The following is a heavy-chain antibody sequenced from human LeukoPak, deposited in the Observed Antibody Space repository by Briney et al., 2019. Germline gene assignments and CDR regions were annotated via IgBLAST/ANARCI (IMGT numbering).Heavy chain of an antibody. D-gene: IGHD3-10*01. CDR3: ARPQLYNSGTSYTGY. V-gene: IGHV3-7*01. CDR1: GLTFSSFW. J-gene: IGHJ4*02. CDR2: INQVGSEK. Sequence: GGSLRLSCAASGLTFSSFWRSWVRQAPGKGLECLANINQVGSEKYYVDSVKGRFTNTSQNVKNSLYLQMNSLRAEDTAVYYCARPQLYNSGTSYTGYWGQGALVTVSS.